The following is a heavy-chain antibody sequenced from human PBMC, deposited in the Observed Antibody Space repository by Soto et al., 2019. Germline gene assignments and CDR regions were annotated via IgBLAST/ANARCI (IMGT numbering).Heavy chain of an antibody. Sequence: SETLSLTCTVSGGSISSGGYYWSWIRQHPGKGLEWIGYIYYSGSTYYNPSLKSRVTISVDTSKNQFSLKLSSVTAADTAVYYCARVWRRFPFDWGQGTLVTVSS. V-gene: IGHV4-31*03. D-gene: IGHD3-10*01. CDR1: GGSISSGGYY. CDR3: ARVWRRFPFD. J-gene: IGHJ4*02. CDR2: IYYSGST.